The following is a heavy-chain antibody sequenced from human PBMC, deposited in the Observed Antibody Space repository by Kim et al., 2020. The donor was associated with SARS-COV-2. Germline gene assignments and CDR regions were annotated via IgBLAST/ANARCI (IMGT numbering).Heavy chain of an antibody. Sequence: GGSLRLSCAASGFTFSDYYMSWIRQAPGKGLEWVSYISSSSSYSNYADSVKGRFTISRDNAKNSLYLQMNSLRAEDTAVYYCARDGGGYSYGYFGYYYYGMAVWGQGTTVTVSS. CDR1: GFTFSDYY. CDR3: ARDGGGYSYGYFGYYYYGMAV. V-gene: IGHV3-11*06. J-gene: IGHJ6*02. CDR2: ISSSSSYS. D-gene: IGHD5-18*01.